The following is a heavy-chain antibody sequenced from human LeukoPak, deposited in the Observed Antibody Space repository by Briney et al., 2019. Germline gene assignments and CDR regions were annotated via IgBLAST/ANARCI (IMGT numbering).Heavy chain of an antibody. Sequence: GGSLRLSCAASGFTFTSYSMNWVRQAPGKGLEWVSSISYSSSYIYYADSAKGRFTISRDNAKNSLYLQIDSLRAEDTAVYYCASGTASGFSVYWGQGTLITVSS. V-gene: IGHV3-21*01. J-gene: IGHJ4*02. CDR2: ISYSSSYI. CDR1: GFTFTSYS. D-gene: IGHD5/OR15-5a*01. CDR3: ASGTASGFSVY.